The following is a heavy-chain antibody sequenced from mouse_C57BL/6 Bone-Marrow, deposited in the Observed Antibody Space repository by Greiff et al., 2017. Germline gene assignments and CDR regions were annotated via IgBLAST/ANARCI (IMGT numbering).Heavy chain of an antibody. V-gene: IGHV1-26*01. CDR2: INPNNGGT. Sequence: VQLQQSGPELVKPGASVKISCKASGYTFTDYYMNWVKQSHGKSLEWIGDINPNNGGTSYNQKFKGKATLTVDKSSSTAYMELRSLTSEDPAVYYCARDDYDVFDYWGQGTTLTVSS. J-gene: IGHJ2*01. CDR1: GYTFTDYY. CDR3: ARDDYDVFDY. D-gene: IGHD2-4*01.